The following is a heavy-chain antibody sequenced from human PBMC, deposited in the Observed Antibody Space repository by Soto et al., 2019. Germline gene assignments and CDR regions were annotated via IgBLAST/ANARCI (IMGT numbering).Heavy chain of an antibody. CDR1: GFTFSSYA. CDR2: ISGSGGST. J-gene: IGHJ4*02. Sequence: EVQLLESGGGLVQPGGSLRLSCAASGFTFSSYAMSWVRQAPGKGLEWVSAISGSGGSTYYADSVKGRFTISRDNSKNTLYLHMNSLRAEDTAVYYCAKDSDGSGSYDYWGQGTLVTVSS. V-gene: IGHV3-23*01. D-gene: IGHD3-10*01. CDR3: AKDSDGSGSYDY.